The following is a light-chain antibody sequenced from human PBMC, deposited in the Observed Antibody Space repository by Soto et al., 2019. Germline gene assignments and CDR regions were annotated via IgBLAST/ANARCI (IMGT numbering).Light chain of an antibody. J-gene: IGKJ2*01. CDR2: GAS. CDR1: QTVSSNF. V-gene: IGKV3-20*01. Sequence: EIVLTQSPGTLSLSPGERATLSCRASQTVSSNFLAWYQHTPGQAPRLLIYGASSRATGIPDRFSGSRSGTDFTLTISRLEPEDLAVYYCQQYCSSPRTFGQGTKLEIK. CDR3: QQYCSSPRT.